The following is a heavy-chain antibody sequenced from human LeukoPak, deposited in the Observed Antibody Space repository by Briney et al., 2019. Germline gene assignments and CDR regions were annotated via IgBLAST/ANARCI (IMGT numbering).Heavy chain of an antibody. CDR3: ARDLWRVGGGFDY. CDR2: ISGSGGST. J-gene: IGHJ4*02. V-gene: IGHV3-23*01. Sequence: GGSLRLSCAASGFTFSSYAMSWVRQAPGKGLEWVSAISGSGGSTYYADSVKGRFTISRDNSKNTLYLQMNSLRAEDTAVCYCARDLWRVGGGFDYWGQGTLVTVSS. CDR1: GFTFSSYA. D-gene: IGHD3-16*01.